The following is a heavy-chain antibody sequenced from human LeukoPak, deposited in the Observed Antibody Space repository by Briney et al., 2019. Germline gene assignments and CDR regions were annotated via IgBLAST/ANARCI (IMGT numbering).Heavy chain of an antibody. CDR1: GGSLGSDGYS. J-gene: IGHJ4*02. D-gene: IGHD3-22*01. Sequence: SETLSLTCTVSGGSLGSDGYSWSWIRQPPGKGLEWIGYIYASGSTYYNPSRKSRVTIFIDRSKNQFSLNLSSVTAADTAVYYRVRDSSGYFDYWGQGTLVTVSS. CDR2: IYASGST. CDR3: VRDSSGYFDY. V-gene: IGHV4-30-2*01.